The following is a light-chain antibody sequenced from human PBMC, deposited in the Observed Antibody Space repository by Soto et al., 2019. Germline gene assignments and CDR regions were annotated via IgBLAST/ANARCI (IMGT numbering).Light chain of an antibody. CDR1: QSVSSY. V-gene: IGKV3-11*01. CDR3: QQRSHWPPT. J-gene: IGKJ4*01. Sequence: EIVLTQSPATLSLSPGERATLSCRASQSVSSYLAWYQQKPGQAPRLLIYDASNRATGIPARFSGSGSGTDFTLTISSLEPEDFAVYYCQQRSHWPPTCGGGTKVEIK. CDR2: DAS.